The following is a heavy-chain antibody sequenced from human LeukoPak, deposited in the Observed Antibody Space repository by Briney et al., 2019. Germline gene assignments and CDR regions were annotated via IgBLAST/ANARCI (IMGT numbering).Heavy chain of an antibody. Sequence: SVKVSCKASGGTFSRYAISWVRQAPGQGLEWMGGIIPIFGTANYAQKFQGRVTITTDESTSTAYMELSSLRSEDTAVYYCARGATTYYYDSSGYSFDYWGQGTLVTVSS. J-gene: IGHJ4*02. CDR3: ARGATTYYYDSSGYSFDY. CDR2: IIPIFGTA. D-gene: IGHD3-22*01. CDR1: GGTFSRYA. V-gene: IGHV1-69*05.